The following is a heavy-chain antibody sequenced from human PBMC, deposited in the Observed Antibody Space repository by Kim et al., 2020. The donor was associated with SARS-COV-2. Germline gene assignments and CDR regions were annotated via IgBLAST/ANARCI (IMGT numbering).Heavy chain of an antibody. V-gene: IGHV1-46*01. Sequence: ASVKVSCKASGYTFTSYYMHWVRQAPGQGLEWMGIINPSGGSTSYAQKFQGRVTMTRDTSTSTVYMELSSLGSEDTAVYYCARDLTGTTYTGYYYYGVDVWGQGTTVTVSS. J-gene: IGHJ6*02. CDR3: ARDLTGTTYTGYYYYGVDV. CDR1: GYTFTSYY. CDR2: INPSGGST. D-gene: IGHD1-7*01.